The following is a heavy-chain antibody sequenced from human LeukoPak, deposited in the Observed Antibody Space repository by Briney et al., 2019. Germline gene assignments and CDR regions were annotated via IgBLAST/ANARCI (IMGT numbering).Heavy chain of an antibody. V-gene: IGHV4-61*01. CDR3: ACGIAARPDY. CDR2: IYYSGST. D-gene: IGHD6-6*01. Sequence: SETLSLTCTVSGGSISSGSYYWGWIRQPPGKALEWIGSIYYSGSTNYNPSLKSRVTISVDTSKNQFSLKLSSVTAADTAVYYCACGIAARPDYWGQGTLVTVSS. CDR1: GGSISSGSYY. J-gene: IGHJ4*02.